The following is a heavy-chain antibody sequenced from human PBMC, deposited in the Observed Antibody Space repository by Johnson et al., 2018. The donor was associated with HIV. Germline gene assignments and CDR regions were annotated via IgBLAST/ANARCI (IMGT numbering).Heavy chain of an antibody. Sequence: QVLLLESGGGVVQPGGSLRLSCAASGFTFSSYGMHWVAQAPGKGLGWVAFIRYDGSNKYYSDSVKGRFTISRSSSKNTLYLKMNSLIAADTAVYYCAKEFPTRGPFDIWGQGTMVTVSS. D-gene: IGHD1-26*01. CDR2: IRYDGSNK. CDR1: GFTFSSYG. J-gene: IGHJ3*02. CDR3: AKEFPTRGPFDI. V-gene: IGHV3-30*02.